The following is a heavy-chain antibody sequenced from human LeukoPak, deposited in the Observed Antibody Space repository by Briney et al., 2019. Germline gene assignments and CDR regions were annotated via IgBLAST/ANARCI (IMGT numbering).Heavy chain of an antibody. CDR1: GFTFSTYT. CDR3: QGGDGYNLDY. D-gene: IGHD5-24*01. Sequence: GGSLRLSCAASGFTFSTYTMNWVRQAPGKGLEWVSYIGTSSSTIYYADSVKGRFTISRDNAKNSLYLQMNSLRAEDTAVYYCQGGDGYNLDYWGQGTLVTVSS. J-gene: IGHJ4*02. V-gene: IGHV3-48*01. CDR2: IGTSSSTI.